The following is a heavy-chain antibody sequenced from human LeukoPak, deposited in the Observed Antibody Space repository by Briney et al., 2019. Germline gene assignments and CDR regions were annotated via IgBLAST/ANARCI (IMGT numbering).Heavy chain of an antibody. CDR3: ARGDYGTFYWYFDL. D-gene: IGHD4-17*01. J-gene: IGHJ2*01. V-gene: IGHV4-34*01. Sequence: SETLALTCAVYGGSFSVYYWSWFGQPPGKGLEWIGEINHRGSTNYNPSLSSRDSISVDTSKNQFSLKLSSVTAADTAVYYCARGDYGTFYWYFDLWGRGTLVTVSS. CDR1: GGSFSVYY. CDR2: INHRGST.